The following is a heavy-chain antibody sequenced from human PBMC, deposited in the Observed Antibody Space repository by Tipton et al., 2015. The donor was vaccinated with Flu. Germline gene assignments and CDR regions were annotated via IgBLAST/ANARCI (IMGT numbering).Heavy chain of an antibody. CDR2: INYDGSTI. CDR3: TRRLVED. CDR1: GFTFSNYE. J-gene: IGHJ4*02. V-gene: IGHV3-7*01. Sequence: SLRLSCAASGFTFSNYEMNWVRQAPGKGLEWVANINYDGSTIYYVESVKGRFTISRDNAKNSLYLQMNNLRAEDTAVYYCTRRLVEDWGQGTHVTVSS.